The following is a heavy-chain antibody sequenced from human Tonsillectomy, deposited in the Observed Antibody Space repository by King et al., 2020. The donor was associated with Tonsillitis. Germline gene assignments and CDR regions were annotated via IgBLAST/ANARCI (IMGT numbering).Heavy chain of an antibody. D-gene: IGHD2-8*01. CDR2: IYYSGNT. CDR3: ARQDIVLMVYAISHYFEF. V-gene: IGHV4-39*01. J-gene: IGHJ4*02. CDR1: GGSINSSSYY. Sequence: QLQESGPGLVKPSETLSLTCTVSGGSINSSSYYWGWIRQPPGKSLEWIGSIYYSGNTYYNPSLKSRVTISVDTPKNQFSLKVTPVTAADTAVYYCARQDIVLMVYAISHYFEFWGQGTLVTVSS.